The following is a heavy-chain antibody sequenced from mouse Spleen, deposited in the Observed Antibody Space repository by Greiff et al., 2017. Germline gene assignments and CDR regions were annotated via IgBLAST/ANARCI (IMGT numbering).Heavy chain of an antibody. D-gene: IGHD2-3*01. V-gene: IGHV2-2*01. J-gene: IGHJ4*01. CDR3: ARTFIYDGYLYAMDY. Sequence: VKLQQSGPGLVQPSQSLSITCTVSGFSLTSYGVHWVRQSPGKGLEWLGVIWSGGSTDYNAAFISRLSISKNNSKSQVFFKMNSLQADDTAIYYCARTFIYDGYLYAMDYWGQGTSVTVSS. CDR2: IWSGGST. CDR1: GFSLTSYG.